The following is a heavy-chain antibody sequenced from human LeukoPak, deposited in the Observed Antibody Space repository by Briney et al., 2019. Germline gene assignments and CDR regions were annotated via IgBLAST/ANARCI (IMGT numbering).Heavy chain of an antibody. Sequence: SETLSLTCTVSGGSISSYYWSWIRQPPGKGLEWIGYIYTSGSTNYNPPLKSRVTISVDTSKNQFSLKLSSVTAADTAMYYCARQDEGPGAFDYWGQGTLVTVSS. CDR2: IYTSGST. D-gene: IGHD7-27*01. J-gene: IGHJ4*02. CDR3: ARQDEGPGAFDY. CDR1: GGSISSYY. V-gene: IGHV4-4*09.